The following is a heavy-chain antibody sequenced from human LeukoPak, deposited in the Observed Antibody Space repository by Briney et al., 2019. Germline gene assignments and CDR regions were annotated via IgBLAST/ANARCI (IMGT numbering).Heavy chain of an antibody. Sequence: PGGSLRLSCAASGFTFSSYAMSWVRQAPGKGLEWVSAVSGSGGSTYYADSVKGRFTISRDNSKNTLYLQMNSLRAEDTAVYYCAKNVLSGYDFWSGYFADYWGQGTLVTVSS. CDR3: AKNVLSGYDFWSGYFADY. D-gene: IGHD3-3*01. J-gene: IGHJ4*02. CDR2: VSGSGGST. CDR1: GFTFSSYA. V-gene: IGHV3-23*01.